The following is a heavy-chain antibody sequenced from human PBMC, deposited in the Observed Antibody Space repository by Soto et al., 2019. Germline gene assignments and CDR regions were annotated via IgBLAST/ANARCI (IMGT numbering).Heavy chain of an antibody. J-gene: IGHJ4*02. Sequence: QVQLVESGGGVVQPGRSLRLSCAASGFTFSSYGMHWVRQAPGKGLEWVAVISYEGSNKYYADSVKGRITISRDNSKNTLYLQMNSLRAEDTAVYYCAKDRKGRMTMVRGWGLYYFDYWGQGTLVTVSS. V-gene: IGHV3-30*18. CDR3: AKDRKGRMTMVRGWGLYYFDY. CDR1: GFTFSSYG. CDR2: ISYEGSNK. D-gene: IGHD3-10*01.